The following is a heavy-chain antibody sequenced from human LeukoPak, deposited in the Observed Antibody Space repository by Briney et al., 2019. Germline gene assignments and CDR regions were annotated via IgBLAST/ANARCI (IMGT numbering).Heavy chain of an antibody. CDR2: INAGNGNT. V-gene: IGHV1-3*03. D-gene: IGHD4-17*01. Sequence: GASVKVSCKASGYTFTGYYMHWVRQAPGQRLEWMGWINAGNGNTKYSQEFQGRVTITRDTSASTAYMELSSLRSEDMAVYYCARNGDYWGVIDYWGQGTLVTVSS. CDR1: GYTFTGYY. J-gene: IGHJ4*02. CDR3: ARNGDYWGVIDY.